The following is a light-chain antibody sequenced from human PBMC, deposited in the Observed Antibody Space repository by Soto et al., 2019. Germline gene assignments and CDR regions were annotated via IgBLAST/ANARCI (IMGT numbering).Light chain of an antibody. CDR2: GAS. J-gene: IGKJ3*01. CDR1: QGIANF. CDR3: RQLNSFPIP. V-gene: IGKV1-9*01. Sequence: IQLTQSPSSLSASVGDRVTISCRASQGIANFLAWYQQKPGKAPKLLIYGASTLQSVVPSRFSGSGSGTDFTLTISSLQPEDVATYYWRQLNSFPIPFGPGTKVDIK.